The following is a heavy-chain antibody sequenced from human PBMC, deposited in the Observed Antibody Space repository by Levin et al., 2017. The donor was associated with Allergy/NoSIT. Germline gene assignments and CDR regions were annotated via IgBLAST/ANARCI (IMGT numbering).Heavy chain of an antibody. V-gene: IGHV3-23*01. CDR1: GFTFSSYA. CDR2: ISGSGGST. CDR3: AKGGPGIAAAGTSAADY. Sequence: AGGSLRLSCAASGFTFSSYAMSWVRQAPGKGLEWVSAISGSGGSTYYADSVKGRFTISRDNSKNTLYLQMNSLRAEDTAVYYCAKGGPGIAAAGTSAADYWGQGTLVTVSS. J-gene: IGHJ4*02. D-gene: IGHD6-13*01.